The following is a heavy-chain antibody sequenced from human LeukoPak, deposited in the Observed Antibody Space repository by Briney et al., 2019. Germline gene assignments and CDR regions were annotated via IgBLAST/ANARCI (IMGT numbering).Heavy chain of an antibody. D-gene: IGHD1-26*01. CDR3: ARDLLSGSYVDY. Sequence: PGGSLRLSCAASGFTVSSNYVSWVRQAPGKGLEWVSVIYSGGSTYYADSVKGRFTISRDNSKNTLYLQMNSLRAEDTAVYYCARDLLSGSYVDYWGQGTLVTVS. V-gene: IGHV3-53*01. J-gene: IGHJ4*02. CDR1: GFTVSSNY. CDR2: IYSGGST.